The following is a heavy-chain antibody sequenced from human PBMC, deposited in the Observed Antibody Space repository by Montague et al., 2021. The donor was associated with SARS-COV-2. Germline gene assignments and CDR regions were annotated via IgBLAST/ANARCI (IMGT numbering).Heavy chain of an antibody. CDR3: ARVEGMIGGITHFDY. Sequence: SETLSLTCSVSGASMTSYYWTWVRQPPGKGLQWIGYTYYSGSTSYDPSLQSRLTMTVDTSKNQFTLRLMSVTAADSAVYYCARVEGMIGGITHFDYWGQGLPVTVSS. D-gene: IGHD2-21*01. CDR2: TYYSGST. J-gene: IGHJ4*02. V-gene: IGHV4-59*01. CDR1: GASMTSYY.